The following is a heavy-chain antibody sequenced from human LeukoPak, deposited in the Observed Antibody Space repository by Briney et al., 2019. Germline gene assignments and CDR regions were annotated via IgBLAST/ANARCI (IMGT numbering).Heavy chain of an antibody. Sequence: GSLRLSCAASGFTFSSYEMNWVRQAPGKGLEWVSYISSSGSTIYYADSVKGRFTISRDNAKNSLYLQMNSLRAEDTAVYYCARDLPPLGDYTFDYWGQGTLVTVSS. V-gene: IGHV3-48*03. CDR3: ARDLPPLGDYTFDY. CDR2: ISSSGSTI. D-gene: IGHD4-17*01. J-gene: IGHJ4*02. CDR1: GFTFSSYE.